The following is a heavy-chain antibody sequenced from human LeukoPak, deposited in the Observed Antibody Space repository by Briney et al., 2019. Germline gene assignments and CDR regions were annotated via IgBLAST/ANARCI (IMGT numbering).Heavy chain of an antibody. CDR3: ARDRYYYGSGSYYKSYGMDV. V-gene: IGHV3-21*01. CDR2: ISSSSGYI. J-gene: IGHJ6*02. Sequence: PEGSLRLSCAASGFTFSSYSMNWVRQAPGKGLEWVSSISSSSGYIYYADSVKGRFTISRDNAKNSLYLQMNSLRAEDTAVYYCARDRYYYGSGSYYKSYGMDVWGQGTTVTVSS. D-gene: IGHD3-10*01. CDR1: GFTFSSYS.